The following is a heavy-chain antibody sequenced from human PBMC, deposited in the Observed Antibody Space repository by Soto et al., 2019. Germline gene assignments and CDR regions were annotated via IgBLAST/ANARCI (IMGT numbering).Heavy chain of an antibody. Sequence: QVQLVQSGAEVKKPGASVKVSCKAYGYAFHSFGITWLRQAPGQGLEWMGWISGYNGNTKYAQKLQGRVTMTTDTSTTTAYMELRSLRSDDTAVYYCVRDLAGESRSSVPIPLFDYWGQGTLVTVSS. CDR1: GYAFHSFG. J-gene: IGHJ4*02. CDR2: ISGYNGNT. V-gene: IGHV1-18*01. D-gene: IGHD6-6*01. CDR3: VRDLAGESRSSVPIPLFDY.